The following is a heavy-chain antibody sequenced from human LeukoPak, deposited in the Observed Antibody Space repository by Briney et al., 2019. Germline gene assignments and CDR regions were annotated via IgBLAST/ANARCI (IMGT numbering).Heavy chain of an antibody. CDR1: GFTFNNYT. V-gene: IGHV3-30*01. J-gene: IGHJ4*02. CDR2: ISYGGSNK. D-gene: IGHD5-18*01. CDR3: ARDLGYNYGYSFAY. Sequence: PGGSLRLSCAASGFTFNNYTMHGVRQAPGRGLEGVAVISYGGSNKYYADSVKGRFTISRNTSTNTLYLEMNSLRAEDTAVFYCARDLGYNYGYSFAYWGEGALVTVP.